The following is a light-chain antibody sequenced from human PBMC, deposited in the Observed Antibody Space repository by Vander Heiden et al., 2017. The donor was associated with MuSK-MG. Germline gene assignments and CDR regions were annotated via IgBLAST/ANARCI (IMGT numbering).Light chain of an antibody. CDR2: QDT. Sequence: SYELTQAPSVSVSPGQTASITCSGDKLGDKYAFWYQQKPGQSPGLVIYQDTKRPSGIPERFSGSNSGNTATLTISGTQAMDEADYYCQAWDSSTVVFGGGTKLTVL. CDR3: QAWDSSTVV. V-gene: IGLV3-1*01. J-gene: IGLJ2*01. CDR1: KLGDKY.